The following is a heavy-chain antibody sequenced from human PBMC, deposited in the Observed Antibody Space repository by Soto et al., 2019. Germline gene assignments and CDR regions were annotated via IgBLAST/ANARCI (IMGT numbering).Heavy chain of an antibody. V-gene: IGHV1-69*06. D-gene: IGHD5-12*01. Sequence: QVQLVQSGAEVEKPGSSVKVSCKASGGTFSSYAISWVRQAPGQGREWMGGIIPIFGTANYAQKFQGRVTITADKSTSTAYMELSSLRSEDTAVYYCARGRGRWLQLRITDYFDYWGQGTLVTVSS. J-gene: IGHJ4*02. CDR2: IIPIFGTA. CDR3: ARGRGRWLQLRITDYFDY. CDR1: GGTFSSYA.